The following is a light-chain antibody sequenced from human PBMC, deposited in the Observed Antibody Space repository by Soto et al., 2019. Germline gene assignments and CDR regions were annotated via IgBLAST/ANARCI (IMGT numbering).Light chain of an antibody. CDR1: QDIRVD. CDR3: LQDYDFPYT. CDR2: AAS. J-gene: IGKJ2*01. Sequence: AIQMTHSPPSLSASVGDRVIITFRASQDIRVDVGWLQQRPGHAPNLLIYAASTLHTGVPSTFTGSGSGTDFTLTINDLQPEDVATYFCLQDYDFPYTFGQGTKVDIK. V-gene: IGKV1-6*01.